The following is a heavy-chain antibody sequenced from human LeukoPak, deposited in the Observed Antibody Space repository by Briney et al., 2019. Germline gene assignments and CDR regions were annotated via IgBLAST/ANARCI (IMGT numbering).Heavy chain of an antibody. D-gene: IGHD3/OR15-3a*01. V-gene: IGHV4-39*07. CDR2: IYHSGST. CDR1: GGSITNNNYY. J-gene: IGHJ6*03. Sequence: PSETLSLTCSVSGGSITNNNYYWAWIRQPRGKGLEWIGEIYHSGSTNYNPSLKSRVTISVDKSKNQFSLKLSSVTAADTAVYYCARVTRTYYYYMDVWGKGTTVTVSS. CDR3: ARVTRTYYYYMDV.